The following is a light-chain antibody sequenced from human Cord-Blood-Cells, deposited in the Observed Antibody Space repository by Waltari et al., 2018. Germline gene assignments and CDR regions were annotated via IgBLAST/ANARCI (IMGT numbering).Light chain of an antibody. V-gene: IGKV1-8*01. CDR3: QQYYSYPFL. CDR1: QGISSY. J-gene: IGKJ3*01. Sequence: AIRMTQSPSSLSASTGDRVTITCRASQGISSYLAWYQQKPGKAPKLLIYAASTLQSGVPSRFSGSGSGTDFTLTISCLQSEDFATYYCQQYYSYPFLFGPGTKMDIK. CDR2: AAS.